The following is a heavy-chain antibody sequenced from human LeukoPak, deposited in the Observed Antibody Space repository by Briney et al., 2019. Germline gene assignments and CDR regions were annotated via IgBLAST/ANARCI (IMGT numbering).Heavy chain of an antibody. CDR2: IIPIFGTA. CDR3: ARGDIVVVVAAPGGLDY. J-gene: IGHJ4*02. CDR1: GGTFSSYA. Sequence: GSSVKVSCKASGGTFSSYAISWVRRAPGQGLEWMGGIIPIFGTANYAQKFQGRVTMTRDTSTSTVYMELSSLRSEDTAVYYCARGDIVVVVAAPGGLDYWGQGTLVTVSS. V-gene: IGHV1-69*05. D-gene: IGHD2-15*01.